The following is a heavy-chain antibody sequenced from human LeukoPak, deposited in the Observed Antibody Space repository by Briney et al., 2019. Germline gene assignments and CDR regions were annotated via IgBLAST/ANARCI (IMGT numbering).Heavy chain of an antibody. CDR2: ISSSSSTI. Sequence: GGSLRLSCAASGLTFSSYSMNWVRQAPGKGLEWVSYISSSSSTIYYADSVKGRFTISRDNAKNSLYLQMNSLRAEDTAVYYCAVGIIAAAGTLDYWGQGTLVTVSS. CDR3: AVGIIAAAGTLDY. CDR1: GLTFSSYS. J-gene: IGHJ4*02. D-gene: IGHD6-13*01. V-gene: IGHV3-48*01.